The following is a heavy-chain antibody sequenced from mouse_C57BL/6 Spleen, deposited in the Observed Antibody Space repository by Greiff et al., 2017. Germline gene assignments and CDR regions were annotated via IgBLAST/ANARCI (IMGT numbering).Heavy chain of an antibody. CDR1: GFTFSSYA. D-gene: IGHD2-4*01. J-gene: IGHJ3*01. CDR2: ISDGGSYT. Sequence: EVKLMESGGGLVKPGGSLKLSCAASGFTFSSYAMSWVRQTPEKRLEWVATISDGGSYTYYPDNVKGRFTISRDNAKNNLYLQMSHLKSEDTAMYYCASDYDDGAWFAYWGQGTLVTVSA. V-gene: IGHV5-4*03. CDR3: ASDYDDGAWFAY.